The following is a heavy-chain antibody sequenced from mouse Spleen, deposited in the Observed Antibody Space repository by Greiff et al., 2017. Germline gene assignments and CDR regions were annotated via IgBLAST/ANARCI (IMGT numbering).Heavy chain of an antibody. V-gene: IGHV1-77*01. CDR1: GYTFTDYV. Sequence: VHLVESGPELVKPGASVKMSCKASGYTFTDYVISWVKQRTGQGLEWIGEIYPGSGSTYYNEKFKGKATLTADKSSNTAYMQLSSLTSEDSAVYFCASPYGNYVPFDYWGQGTTLTVSS. CDR2: IYPGSGST. D-gene: IGHD2-1*01. CDR3: ASPYGNYVPFDY. J-gene: IGHJ2*01.